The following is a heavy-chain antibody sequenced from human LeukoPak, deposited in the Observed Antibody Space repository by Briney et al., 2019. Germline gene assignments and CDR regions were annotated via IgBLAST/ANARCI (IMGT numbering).Heavy chain of an antibody. Sequence: GGSLRLSCAASGFTFSSHGMHWVRQAPGKGLEWVAVIWYGGSNKYYADSVKGRFTISRDNSKNTLYLQMNSLRAEDTAVYYCAKGVEPAAPGYFDYWGQGTLVTVSS. CDR1: GFTFSSHG. J-gene: IGHJ4*02. CDR3: AKGVEPAAPGYFDY. D-gene: IGHD2-2*01. V-gene: IGHV3-30*02. CDR2: IWYGGSNK.